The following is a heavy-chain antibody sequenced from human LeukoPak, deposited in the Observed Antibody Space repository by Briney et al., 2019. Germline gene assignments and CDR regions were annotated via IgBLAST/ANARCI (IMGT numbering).Heavy chain of an antibody. CDR2: INPSGGST. D-gene: IGHD3-10*01. J-gene: IGHJ4*02. CDR3: AKDINPRGVRGSDGFDY. CDR1: GYTFTSYY. V-gene: IGHV1-46*01. Sequence: AASVKVSCKASGYTFTSYYMHWVRQAPGQGLEWMGIINPSGGSTSYAQKFQGRVTMTRDMSTSTVYMELSSLRSDDTAVYYCAKDINPRGVRGSDGFDYWGQGTLVTVSS.